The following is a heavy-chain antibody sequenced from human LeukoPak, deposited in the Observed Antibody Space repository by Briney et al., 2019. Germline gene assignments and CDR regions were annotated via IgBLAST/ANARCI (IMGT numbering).Heavy chain of an antibody. CDR1: GYTFTSYY. V-gene: IGHV1-46*01. CDR2: INPSGGST. J-gene: IGHJ3*02. Sequence: ASVKVSCKASGYTFTSYYMHWVRQAPGQGLEWMGIINPSGGSTSYAQKFQGRVTMTRDTSTSTVYMELSSLRSEDTAVYYCAKARSGSYYGDAFDIWGQGTMVTVSS. D-gene: IGHD1-26*01. CDR3: AKARSGSYYGDAFDI.